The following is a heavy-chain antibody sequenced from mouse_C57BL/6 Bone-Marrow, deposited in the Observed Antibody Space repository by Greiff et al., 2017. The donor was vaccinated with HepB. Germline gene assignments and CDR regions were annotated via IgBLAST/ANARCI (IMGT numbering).Heavy chain of an antibody. D-gene: IGHD1-1*01. CDR2: IYPGDGDT. J-gene: IGHJ1*03. V-gene: IGHV1-82*01. CDR3: ARLKFITTVVATRYFDV. Sequence: LVESGPELVKPGASVKISCKASGYAFSSSWMNWVKQRPGKGLEWIGRIYPGDGDTNYNGKFKGKATLTADKSSSTAYMQLSSLTSEDSAVYFCARLKFITTVVATRYFDVWGTGTTVTVSS. CDR1: GYAFSSSW.